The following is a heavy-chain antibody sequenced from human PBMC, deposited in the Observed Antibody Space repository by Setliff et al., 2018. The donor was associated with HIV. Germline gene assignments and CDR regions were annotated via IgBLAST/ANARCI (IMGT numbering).Heavy chain of an antibody. Sequence: LRLSCAASGFTFSTYWMNWVRQAPGKGLEWVSFISWDGGSSDYADSVKGRFTISRDNAKNSLYLQMNSLRAEDTAVYYCATDIVATLDYWGQGTLVTVSS. CDR3: ATDIVATLDY. CDR2: ISWDGGSS. J-gene: IGHJ4*02. V-gene: IGHV3-43D*03. D-gene: IGHD5-12*01. CDR1: GFTFSTYW.